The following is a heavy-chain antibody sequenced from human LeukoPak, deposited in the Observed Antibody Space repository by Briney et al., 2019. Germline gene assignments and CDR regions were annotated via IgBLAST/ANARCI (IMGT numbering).Heavy chain of an antibody. J-gene: IGHJ6*03. D-gene: IGHD1-26*01. CDR1: GGSISSHY. CDR2: IYYSGST. Sequence: SETLSLTCTVSGGSISSHYWSWIRQPPGKGLEWIGYIYYSGSTNYNPSLKSRVTISVDTSKNQFSLKLSSVTAADTAVYYCAREREWELRPRYYYYYMDVWGKGTTVTVSS. CDR3: AREREWELRPRYYYYYMDV. V-gene: IGHV4-59*11.